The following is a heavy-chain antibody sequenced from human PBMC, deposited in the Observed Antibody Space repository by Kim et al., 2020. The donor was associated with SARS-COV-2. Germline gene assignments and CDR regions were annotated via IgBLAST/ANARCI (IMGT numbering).Heavy chain of an antibody. J-gene: IGHJ5*02. CDR1: GGSISSYY. CDR3: ARVNHNSTPLYSSSGRWFDP. D-gene: IGHD6-13*01. V-gene: IGHV4-59*01. Sequence: SETLSLTCTVSGGSISSYYWSWIRQPPGKGLEWIGYIYYSGSTNYNPSLKSRVTISVDTSKNQFSLKLSSVTAADTAVYYCARVNHNSTPLYSSSGRWFDPLGQGTLITFSS. CDR2: IYYSGST.